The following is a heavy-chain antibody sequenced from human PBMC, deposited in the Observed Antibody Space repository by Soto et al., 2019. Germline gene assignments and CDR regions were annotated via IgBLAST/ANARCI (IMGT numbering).Heavy chain of an antibody. J-gene: IGHJ5*02. CDR1: GGSISSYY. D-gene: IGHD3-22*01. CDR2: IYYSGST. CDR3: ARCLDYYDSSGYYWFDP. V-gene: IGHV4-59*01. Sequence: SETLSLTCTVSGGSISSYYWSWIRQPPGKGLEWIGYIYYSGSTNYNPSLKSRVTISVDTSKNQFSLKLSSVTAADTAVYYCARCLDYYDSSGYYWFDPWGQGTLVTVSS.